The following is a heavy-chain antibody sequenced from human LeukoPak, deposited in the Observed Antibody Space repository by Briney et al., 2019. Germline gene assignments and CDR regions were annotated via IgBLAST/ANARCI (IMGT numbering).Heavy chain of an antibody. CDR2: IIPIFGTA. Sequence: GASVTVSCMASGYTFTGYYMNWVRQAPGQGLEWMGGIIPIFGTANYAQKFQGRVTITADESTSTAYMELSRLRSEDTAVYYYARFQHTALINWFDPWVQGTLVTVSS. V-gene: IGHV1-69*13. J-gene: IGHJ5*02. CDR1: GYTFTGYY. D-gene: IGHD5-18*01. CDR3: ARFQHTALINWFDP.